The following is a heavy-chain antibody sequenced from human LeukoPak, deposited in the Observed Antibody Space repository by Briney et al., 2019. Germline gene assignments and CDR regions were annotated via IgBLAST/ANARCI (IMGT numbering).Heavy chain of an antibody. CDR1: GFTFSNNW. CDR3: AMIKEG. CDR2: INSDGRTT. D-gene: IGHD3-22*01. Sequence: PGGSLRLSCAASGFTFSNNWMHWVRQAPGKGLVWVSRINSDGRTTTYADSVKGRFTISRDNAKNRLYLQMNSLRAEDTAVYYCAMIKEGWGQGTLVTVSS. V-gene: IGHV3-74*01. J-gene: IGHJ4*02.